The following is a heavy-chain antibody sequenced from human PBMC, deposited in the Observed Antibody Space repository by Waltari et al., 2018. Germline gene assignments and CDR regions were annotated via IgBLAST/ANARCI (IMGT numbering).Heavy chain of an antibody. CDR2: ISSSAGYI. CDR3: ARDTYYDSSGYKRIDF. D-gene: IGHD3-22*01. J-gene: IGHJ4*02. V-gene: IGHV3-21*01. CDR1: GFTFSGYS. Sequence: EVQLVESGGGLVKPGGSLRLLCAASGFTFSGYSIIWVRQAPGKGLEWVSSISSSAGYIYYADSVKGRFTVSRDNANNSLYLQMNSLRAEDTAVYYCARDTYYDSSGYKRIDFWGQGTLVTVSS.